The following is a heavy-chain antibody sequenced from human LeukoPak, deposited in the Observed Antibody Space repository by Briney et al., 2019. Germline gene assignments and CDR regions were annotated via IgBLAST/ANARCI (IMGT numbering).Heavy chain of an antibody. CDR3: ARDGAAAGYDGYYYYYMDV. CDR1: GGSISSGSYY. CDR2: IYTSGST. Sequence: ASETLSLTCTVSGGSISSGSYYWSWIRQPAGKGPEWIGRIYTSGSTNYNPSLKSRVTISVDTSKNQFSLKLSSVTAADTAVYYCARDGAAAGYDGYYYYYMDVWGKGTTVTISS. V-gene: IGHV4-61*02. J-gene: IGHJ6*03. D-gene: IGHD6-13*01.